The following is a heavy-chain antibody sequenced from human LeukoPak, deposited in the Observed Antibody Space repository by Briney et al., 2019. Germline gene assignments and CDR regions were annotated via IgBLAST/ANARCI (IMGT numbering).Heavy chain of an antibody. CDR2: IFHDGTT. J-gene: IGHJ3*02. D-gene: IGHD6-13*01. V-gene: IGHV4-4*02. CDR1: GGSISSSNW. CDR3: ARDSIAAARGGAFDI. Sequence: SGTLSLTCAVSGGSISSSNWWSWVRQPPGMGLEWIGDIFHDGTTNFNPSLKSRLTISTDKSKNQFSLKLSSVTAADTAVYYCARDSIAAARGGAFDIWGQGTMVTVSS.